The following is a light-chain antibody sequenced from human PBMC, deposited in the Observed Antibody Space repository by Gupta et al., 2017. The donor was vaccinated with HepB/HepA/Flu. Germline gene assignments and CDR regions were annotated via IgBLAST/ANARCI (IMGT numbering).Light chain of an antibody. CDR3: SSYTSRSTVV. Sequence: QSALTPPASVSGSPGKSLTLPRTGTISDVGGYNYVSWYQQHPGKAPKLMIYNVSNRPSGVSNRFSGSKSANTASLTISGLQAEDEADYYCSSYTSRSTVVFGGGTKLTVL. CDR1: ISDVGGYNY. J-gene: IGLJ2*01. CDR2: NVS. V-gene: IGLV2-14*01.